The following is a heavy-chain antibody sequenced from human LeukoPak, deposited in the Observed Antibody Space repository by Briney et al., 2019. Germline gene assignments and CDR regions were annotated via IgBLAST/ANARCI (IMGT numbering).Heavy chain of an antibody. Sequence: SETLSLTCTVSGYSISSGYYWGWIRQPPGKGLEWIGSIYHSGSTYYNPSLKSRVTISVDTSKNQFSLKPSSVTAADTAVYYCARDLVSLGSRGPPAFDYWGQGTLVTVSS. CDR1: GYSISSGYY. CDR3: ARDLVSLGSRGPPAFDY. J-gene: IGHJ4*02. V-gene: IGHV4-38-2*02. CDR2: IYHSGST. D-gene: IGHD3-16*01.